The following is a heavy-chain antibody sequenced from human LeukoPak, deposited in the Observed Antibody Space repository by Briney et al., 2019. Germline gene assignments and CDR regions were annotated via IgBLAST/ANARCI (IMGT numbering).Heavy chain of an antibody. CDR2: ISSSGSTK. CDR1: GFTFSSYE. V-gene: IGHV3-48*03. CDR3: ARDSSVDY. J-gene: IGHJ4*02. D-gene: IGHD6-19*01. Sequence: GGSLRLSCAASGFTFSSYEMNWVRQAPGKGLEWVSYISSSGSTKNYAESVKGRFTISRDNAKNSLYLQMNSLRAEDTAVYYCARDSSVDYWGQGTLVTVSS.